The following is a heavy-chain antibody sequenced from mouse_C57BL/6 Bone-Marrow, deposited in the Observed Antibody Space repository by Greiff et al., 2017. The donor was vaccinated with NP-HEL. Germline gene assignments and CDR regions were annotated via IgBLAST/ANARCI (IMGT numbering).Heavy chain of an antibody. CDR2: ISSGGSYT. J-gene: IGHJ4*01. CDR1: GFTFSSYG. V-gene: IGHV5-6*01. CDR3: ARQGGSSPLYAMDY. D-gene: IGHD1-1*01. Sequence: EVMLVESGGDLVKPGGSLKLSCAASGFTFSSYGMSWVRQTPDKRLEWVATISSGGSYTYYPDSVKGRFTISRDNAKNTLYLQMSSLKSEDTAMYYCARQGGSSPLYAMDYWGQGTSVTVSS.